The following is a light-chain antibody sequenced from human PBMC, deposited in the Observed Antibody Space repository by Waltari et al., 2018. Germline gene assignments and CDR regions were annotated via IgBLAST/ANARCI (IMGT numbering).Light chain of an antibody. CDR1: SSDVGYNHH. CDR2: EVS. V-gene: IGLV2-23*02. Sequence: QPALTQPASVSASPGQSITISCTGTSSDVGYNHHVCWYQKHSDKVPKLIIYEVSKRPSGVSDRFSGSKSGNTASLTISGLQAEDEADYYCLSYAATVSFGFGGGTKLTVL. CDR3: LSYAATVSFG. J-gene: IGLJ2*01.